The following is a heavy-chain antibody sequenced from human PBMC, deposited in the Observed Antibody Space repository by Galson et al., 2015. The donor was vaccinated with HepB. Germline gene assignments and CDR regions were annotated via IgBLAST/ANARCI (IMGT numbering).Heavy chain of an antibody. V-gene: IGHV3-30-3*01. CDR2: ISHDGSIK. CDR3: ARELTIFGVVIVRYDAFDI. J-gene: IGHJ3*02. CDR1: GFIFSSYT. D-gene: IGHD3-3*01. Sequence: SLRLSCAPSGFIFSSYTIHWVRQARDKGLEWVAVISHDGSIKKYADYVKGRFTISRDNSKNTLYLQMNSLTTEDTAVYYCARELTIFGVVIVRYDAFDIWGQGTMVTVSS.